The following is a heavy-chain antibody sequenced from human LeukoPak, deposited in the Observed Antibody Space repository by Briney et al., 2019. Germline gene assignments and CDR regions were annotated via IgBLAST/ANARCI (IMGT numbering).Heavy chain of an antibody. Sequence: PGGSLRLSCAASGFTVNSNYMTGVRQAPGKGLEGVSVIHSGGSTFYADFVKGRFTISRDNSKNTLYLQMNSLRTDDTAVYYCASSSWSRSNWFDPWGQGTLVTVSS. D-gene: IGHD6-13*01. J-gene: IGHJ5*02. CDR1: GFTVNSNY. V-gene: IGHV3-66*02. CDR2: IHSGGST. CDR3: ASSSWSRSNWFDP.